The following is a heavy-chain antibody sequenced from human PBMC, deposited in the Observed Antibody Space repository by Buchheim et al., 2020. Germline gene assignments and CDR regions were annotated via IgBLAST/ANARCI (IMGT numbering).Heavy chain of an antibody. J-gene: IGHJ4*02. CDR2: INSDGSST. CDR1: GFIFSSYW. V-gene: IGHV3-74*01. Sequence: EVQLVESGGGLVQPGGSLRLSCAASGFIFSSYWMHWVRQAPGKGLVWVSRINSDGSSTTYADSVKGRFTISRDNAKNTLSLQMNSLRAEDTSVYYCVRSAGFRYYFDYWGQGTL. CDR3: VRSAGFRYYFDY. D-gene: IGHD6-13*01.